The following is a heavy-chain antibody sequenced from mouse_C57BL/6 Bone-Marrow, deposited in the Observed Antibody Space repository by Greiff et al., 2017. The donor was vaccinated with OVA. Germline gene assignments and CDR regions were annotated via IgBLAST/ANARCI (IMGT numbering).Heavy chain of an antibody. J-gene: IGHJ4*01. CDR1: GYSITSGYY. CDR2: ISYDGSN. Sequence: EVHLVESGPGLVKPSQSLSLTCSVTGYSITSGYYWNWIRQFPGNKLEWMGYISYDGSNNYNPSLKNRISITRDTSKNQFFLKLNSVTTEDTATYYCARVNHSPKDDWGQGTAVTVSS. CDR3: ARVNHSPKDD. V-gene: IGHV3-6*01.